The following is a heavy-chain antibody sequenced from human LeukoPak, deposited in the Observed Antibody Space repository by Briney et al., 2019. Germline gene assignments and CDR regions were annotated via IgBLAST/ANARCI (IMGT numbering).Heavy chain of an antibody. CDR3: AREAKRTGGVPGDMDA. D-gene: IGHD2-21*01. CDR1: GYTFTSYG. Sequence: GASVKVSCKASGYTFTSYGISWVRQAPGQGLEWMGWISAYNGNTNYAQKLQGRVTMTTDTSTSTAYMELSSLRSEDTAVYYCAREAKRTGGVPGDMDAWGQGTTVTVSS. CDR2: ISAYNGNT. V-gene: IGHV1-18*01. J-gene: IGHJ6*02.